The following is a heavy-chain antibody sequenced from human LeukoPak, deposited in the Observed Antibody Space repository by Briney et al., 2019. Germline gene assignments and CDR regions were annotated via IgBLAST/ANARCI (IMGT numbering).Heavy chain of an antibody. CDR3: ARERCSGGTCYFDY. J-gene: IGHJ4*02. Sequence: GGSLRLSCAASGFTFSRNAMHWVRQAPGKGLEWVAVISYDGTNKYYADSVKGRFTISRDNSKNTLYLQMNSLRADDTAVYYCARERCSGGTCYFDYWGQGALVTVSS. CDR1: GFTFSRNA. V-gene: IGHV3-30*04. D-gene: IGHD2-15*01. CDR2: ISYDGTNK.